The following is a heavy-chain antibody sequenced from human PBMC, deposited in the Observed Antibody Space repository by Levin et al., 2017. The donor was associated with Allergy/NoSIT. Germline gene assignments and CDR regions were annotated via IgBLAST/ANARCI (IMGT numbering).Heavy chain of an antibody. V-gene: IGHV3-30*09. CDR2: ISHDESKH. D-gene: IGHD2-21*02. J-gene: IGHJ3*01. CDR1: GFTFSSYV. CDR3: ARDQLACCGDDCFDGFDV. Sequence: HPGGSLRLSCEASGFTFSSYVFHWVRQAPAKGLEWVASISHDESKHYYADSVRGRFVISRDNSKNTVILEMHSLRPEDTAVYFCARDQLACCGDDCFDGFDVWGRGTPVTVSS.